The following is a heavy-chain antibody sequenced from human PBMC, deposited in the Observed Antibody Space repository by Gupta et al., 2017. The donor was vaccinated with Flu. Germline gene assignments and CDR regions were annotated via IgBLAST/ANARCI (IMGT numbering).Heavy chain of an antibody. CDR1: GFTFSSYG. Sequence: QVQLVESGGGVVQPGRSLRLSCAASGFTFSSYGMHWVRQAPGKGLEWVAVISYDGSNKYYADSVKGRFTISRDNSKNTLYLQMNSLRAEETAVYYCAKDHRSYDDILTGWNPFDYWGQGTLVTVSS. J-gene: IGHJ4*02. V-gene: IGHV3-30*18. CDR3: AKDHRSYDDILTGWNPFDY. CDR2: ISYDGSNK. D-gene: IGHD3-9*01.